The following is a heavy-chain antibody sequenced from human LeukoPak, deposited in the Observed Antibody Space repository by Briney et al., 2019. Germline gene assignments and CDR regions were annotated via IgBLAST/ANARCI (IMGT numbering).Heavy chain of an antibody. CDR2: ISGDSIHI. V-gene: IGHV3-21*01. CDR3: ARCGSTGCASSPLAGYLY. J-gene: IGHJ4*02. D-gene: IGHD2-2*01. Sequence: PGGSLRLSCAASGFTFSDYYMNWVRQAPGRGLEWVSSISGDSIHIYYADSVRGRFTISRDNAKSSLFLQMNSLRAEDTAVYYCARCGSTGCASSPLAGYLYWGQGTLVTVSS. CDR1: GFTFSDYY.